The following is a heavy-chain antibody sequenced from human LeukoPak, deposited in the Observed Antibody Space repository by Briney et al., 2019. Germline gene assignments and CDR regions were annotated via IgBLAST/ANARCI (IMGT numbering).Heavy chain of an antibody. CDR2: MNPNSGNT. CDR1: GYTFTSYD. D-gene: IGHD3-10*01. Sequence: ASVKVSCKASGYTFTSYDINWVRQATGQGLEWMGWMNPNSGNTGYAQKFQGRVTITRNTSISTAYMELSSLRSEDTAVYYCARGQAYYYGSGPEETWFDPWGQGTLVTVSS. V-gene: IGHV1-8*03. CDR3: ARGQAYYYGSGPEETWFDP. J-gene: IGHJ5*02.